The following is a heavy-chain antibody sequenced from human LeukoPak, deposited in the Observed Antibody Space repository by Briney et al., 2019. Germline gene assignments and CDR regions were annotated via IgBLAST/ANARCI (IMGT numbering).Heavy chain of an antibody. J-gene: IGHJ6*03. V-gene: IGHV1-18*01. CDR3: ARVGVVPAAPYYYYHMDV. CDR1: GYTFTSYG. D-gene: IGHD2-2*01. Sequence: ASVKVSCKASGYTFTSYGISWVRQAPGQGLEWMGWISAYNGNTNYAQKLQGRVTMTTDTSTSTDYMELRSLRSDDTAVYYCARVGVVPAAPYYYYHMDVWGKGTTVTVSS. CDR2: ISAYNGNT.